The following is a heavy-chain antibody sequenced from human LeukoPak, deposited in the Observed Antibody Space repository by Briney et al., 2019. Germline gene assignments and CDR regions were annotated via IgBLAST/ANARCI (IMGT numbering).Heavy chain of an antibody. V-gene: IGHV4-61*01. J-gene: IGHJ5*02. CDR1: GGSVSSGSYY. CDR2: IYYSGST. Sequence: PSETLSLTCAVSGGSVSSGSYYWSWIRQPPGKGLEWIGYIYYSGSTNYNPSLKSRVTISVDTSKNQFSLKLSSVTAADTAVYYCARDSIKIGEAQFDPWGQGTLVTVSS. CDR3: ARDSIKIGEAQFDP. D-gene: IGHD3-10*01.